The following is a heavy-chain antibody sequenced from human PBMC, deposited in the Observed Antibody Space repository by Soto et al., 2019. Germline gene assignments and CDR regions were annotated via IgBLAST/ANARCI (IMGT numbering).Heavy chain of an antibody. CDR2: IYYSGTT. CDR3: ARLRNHYSMDV. J-gene: IGHJ6*03. Sequence: QVQLQESGPGLVKPSETLSLTCSVSGGSIDGLYWSWVRQPPGRGLEWIGWIYYSGTTTYNPSLKSRVTMSVDTSKNQFSLNLSSVTAADTAIYYCARLRNHYSMDVWGRGTTVAVSS. V-gene: IGHV4-59*08. CDR1: GGSIDGLY.